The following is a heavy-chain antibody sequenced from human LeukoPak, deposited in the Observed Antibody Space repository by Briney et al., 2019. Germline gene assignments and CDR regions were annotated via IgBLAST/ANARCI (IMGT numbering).Heavy chain of an antibody. V-gene: IGHV4-59*12. CDR3: ARDSGSYRTIYYYGMDV. D-gene: IGHD1-26*01. J-gene: IGHJ6*02. CDR2: TYYIGRT. CDR1: GGSISSYY. Sequence: SETMSLTCTVYGGSISSYYWSWIRQPPGKVMEWNGYTYYIGRTNYNPSLKSRVTISVDTSKNQFSLKLSSVTAADTAVYYCARDSGSYRTIYYYGMDVWGQGTTVTVSS.